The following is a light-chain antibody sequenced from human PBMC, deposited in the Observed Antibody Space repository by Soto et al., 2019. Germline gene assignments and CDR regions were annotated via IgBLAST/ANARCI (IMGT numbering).Light chain of an antibody. CDR3: QQSYNAPLT. CDR1: ENINNY. Sequence: DIQMTQSPSSLSASVGDRVTITCRASENINNYLIWYQHRPGKAPQLLIYAASSLQSGVPSRFSGSGSGTDFTLTISSLQPEDFATYSCQQSYNAPLTFGGGTKVEIK. CDR2: AAS. J-gene: IGKJ4*01. V-gene: IGKV1-39*01.